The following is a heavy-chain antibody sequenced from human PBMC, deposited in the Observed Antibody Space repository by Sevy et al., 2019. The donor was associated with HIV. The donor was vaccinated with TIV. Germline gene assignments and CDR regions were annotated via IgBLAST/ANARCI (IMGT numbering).Heavy chain of an antibody. Sequence: ASVKVSCTASGYTFTSYGISWGRQAPGQGLEWMGGISAYNGNTNYAQKLQGRVTLTTDTSTSTAYMELRSLRSDDTAVYYCARGYYDFWSGYYRRDAFDIWGQGTMVTVSS. D-gene: IGHD3-3*01. CDR2: ISAYNGNT. CDR3: ARGYYDFWSGYYRRDAFDI. CDR1: GYTFTSYG. V-gene: IGHV1-18*01. J-gene: IGHJ3*02.